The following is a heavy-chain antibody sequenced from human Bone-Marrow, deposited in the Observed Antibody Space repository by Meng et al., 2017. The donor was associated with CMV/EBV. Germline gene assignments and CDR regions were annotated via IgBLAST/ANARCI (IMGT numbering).Heavy chain of an antibody. CDR1: GYTFTSYG. Sequence: ASVKVSCKASGYTFTSYGISWVRQAPRQGLEWMGWISAYNGNTNYAQKLQGRVTMTTDTSTSTAYMELRSLRSDDTAVYYCAREFGMRYQLLFSYYYYGMDVWGQGTTVTVSS. CDR3: AREFGMRYQLLFSYYYYGMDV. D-gene: IGHD2-2*01. J-gene: IGHJ6*02. CDR2: ISAYNGNT. V-gene: IGHV1-18*01.